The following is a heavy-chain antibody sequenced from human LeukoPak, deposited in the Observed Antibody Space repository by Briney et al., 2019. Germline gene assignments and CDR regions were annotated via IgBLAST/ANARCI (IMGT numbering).Heavy chain of an antibody. Sequence: XXXSXXTXSSCAXSWVRQIPGKGLEWVSAIISSGGITYYADSVKGRFTISRDNSKNTLYLQMNSLRAEDTAIYYCAKAIRGYSYGLTDYWGQGTLVTVSS. V-gene: IGHV3-23*01. CDR3: AKAIRGYSYGLTDY. CDR2: IISSGGIT. CDR1: XXTXSSCA. D-gene: IGHD5-18*01. J-gene: IGHJ4*02.